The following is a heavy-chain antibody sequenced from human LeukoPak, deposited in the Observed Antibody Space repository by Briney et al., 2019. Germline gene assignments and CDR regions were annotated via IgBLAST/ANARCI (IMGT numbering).Heavy chain of an antibody. CDR3: ARGWTLSWGYFDY. J-gene: IGHJ4*02. Sequence: GASVKVSCKASGYTFTGYYMHWVRQAPGQGLEWMGWINPNSGGTNYAQKFQGRVTMTRDTSISTAYMELSRLRSDDTAVYYCARGWTLSWGYFDYWGQGTLVTVSS. D-gene: IGHD1-1*01. CDR1: GYTFTGYY. V-gene: IGHV1-2*02. CDR2: INPNSGGT.